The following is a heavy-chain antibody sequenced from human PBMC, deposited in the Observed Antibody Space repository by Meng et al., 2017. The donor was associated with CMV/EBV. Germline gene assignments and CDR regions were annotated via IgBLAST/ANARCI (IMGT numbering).Heavy chain of an antibody. Sequence: QLRLVQPGRGVKKPGASVKGSCKALPLTFTSYGISCVRRAPRHGLECMVWISAYNSNTNYAQKLQSRVTMTTNTSTSTAYMELRSLRSDDTAVYYCARDAVVPADAPFHYWGEGTLVTVSS. J-gene: IGHJ4*02. V-gene: IGHV1-18*01. CDR2: ISAYNSNT. CDR3: ARDAVVPADAPFHY. CDR1: PLTFTSYG. D-gene: IGHD2-2*01.